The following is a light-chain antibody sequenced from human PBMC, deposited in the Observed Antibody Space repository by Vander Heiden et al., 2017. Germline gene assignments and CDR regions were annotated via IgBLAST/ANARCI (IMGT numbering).Light chain of an antibody. CDR3: QQRSNCLT. V-gene: IGKV3-11*01. J-gene: IGKJ4*01. CDR2: DAS. CDR1: QSVSSY. Sequence: EIVLTQPPATLSLSPGERATLSCRASQSVSSYLAWYQQKPGQAPRLLIYDASNRANGIPDRFSGSGSGTDFTLTSSSREPEDFAVYYWQQRSNCLTFGGGTKVEIK.